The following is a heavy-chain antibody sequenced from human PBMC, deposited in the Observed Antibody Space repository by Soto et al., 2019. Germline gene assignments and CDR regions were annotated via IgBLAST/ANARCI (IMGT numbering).Heavy chain of an antibody. CDR3: ARFSITVTHFNAFDT. V-gene: IGHV1-2*04. CDR1: GYTFTGYY. CDR2: INPNSGGT. Sequence: ASVKVSCKASGYTFTGYYMHWVRQAPGQGLEWMGWINPNSGGTNYAQKFQGWVTMTRDTSISTAYMELSRLRSDDTAVYYCARFSITVTHFNAFDTWGQGKMLTVSS. D-gene: IGHD4-17*01. J-gene: IGHJ3*02.